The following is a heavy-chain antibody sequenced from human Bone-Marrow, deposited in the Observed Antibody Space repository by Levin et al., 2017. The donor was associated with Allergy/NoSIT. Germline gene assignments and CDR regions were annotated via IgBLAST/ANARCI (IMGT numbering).Heavy chain of an antibody. V-gene: IGHV1-46*01. D-gene: IGHD1-14*01. CDR3: ARGTRGGEWITGAFDI. CDR2: INPSGGST. CDR1: GYTFTSYY. Sequence: GESLKISCKASGYTFTSYYMHWVRQAPGQGLEWMGIINPSGGSTSYAQKFQGRVTMTRDTSTSTVYMELSSLRSEDTAVYYCARGTRGGEWITGAFDIWGQGTMVTVSS. J-gene: IGHJ3*02.